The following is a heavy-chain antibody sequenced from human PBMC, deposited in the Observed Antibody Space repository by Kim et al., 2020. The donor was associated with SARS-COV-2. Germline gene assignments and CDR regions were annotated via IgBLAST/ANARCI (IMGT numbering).Heavy chain of an antibody. V-gene: IGHV4-59*08. CDR2: IYYSGST. Sequence: SETLSLTCTVSGGSISSYYWSWIRQPPGKGLEWIGYIYYSGSTNYNPSLKSRVTISVDTSKNQFSLKLSSVTAADTAVYYCARLGRDGYNPFDYWGQGTLVTVSS. J-gene: IGHJ4*02. CDR1: GGSISSYY. D-gene: IGHD5-12*01. CDR3: ARLGRDGYNPFDY.